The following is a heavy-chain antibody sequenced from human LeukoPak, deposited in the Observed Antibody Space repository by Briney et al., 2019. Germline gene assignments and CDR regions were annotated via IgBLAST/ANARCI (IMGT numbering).Heavy chain of an antibody. V-gene: IGHV3-11*01. J-gene: IGHJ1*01. Sequence: GGSLRLSCAASGFTFSDYYMSWIRQAPGKGLEWVSYISSSGSTIYYADSVKGRFTISRDNAKNSLYLQMNSLRAEDTAVYYCARGPTYYYDSSGYYYGLEYFQHWGQGTLVTVSS. CDR1: GFTFSDYY. D-gene: IGHD3-22*01. CDR3: ARGPTYYYDSSGYYYGLEYFQH. CDR2: ISSSGSTI.